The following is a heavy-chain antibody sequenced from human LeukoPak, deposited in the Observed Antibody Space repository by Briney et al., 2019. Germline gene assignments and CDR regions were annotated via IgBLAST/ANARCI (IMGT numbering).Heavy chain of an antibody. CDR2: ISGSGGST. D-gene: IGHD3-22*01. CDR1: GFTFSSYA. Sequence: GGSLRLSCAASGFTFSSYAMSWVRQAPGKGLEWVSAISGSGGSTYYADSVKGRFTISRDNSKNTLYLQMNSLRAEDTAVYYCAKDLQELHYYDSSGTFDYWGQGTLVTVSS. J-gene: IGHJ4*02. V-gene: IGHV3-23*01. CDR3: AKDLQELHYYDSSGTFDY.